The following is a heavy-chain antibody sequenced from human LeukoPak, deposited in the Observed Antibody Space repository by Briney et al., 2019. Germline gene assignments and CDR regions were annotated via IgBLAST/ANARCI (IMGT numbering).Heavy chain of an antibody. CDR3: ARAHSGWYLDYFDY. J-gene: IGHJ4*02. CDR2: IYASVNT. Sequence: SQTLSLTCTVSGGSISSGSYYWSWIRQPAGKGLEWIGRIYASVNTNYNPSLKSRVTMSVDTSKNQFSLKLNSVTAADTAVYYCARAHSGWYLDYFDYWGQGTLVTVSS. V-gene: IGHV4-61*02. D-gene: IGHD6-19*01. CDR1: GGSISSGSYY.